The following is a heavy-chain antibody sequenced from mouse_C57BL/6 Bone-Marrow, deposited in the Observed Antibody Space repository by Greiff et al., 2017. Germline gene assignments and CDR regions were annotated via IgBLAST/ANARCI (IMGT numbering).Heavy chain of an antibody. Sequence: VQLQQSGAELVKPGASVKLSCTASGFNIKDYYMHWVKQRTEQGLEWIGRIDPEDGETKYAPNFQGKATITADTSSNTAYLQLSSLTSEDTAVYYCARDGYYSWFAYWGQGTLVTVSA. CDR3: ARDGYYSWFAY. D-gene: IGHD2-3*01. CDR1: GFNIKDYY. V-gene: IGHV14-2*01. CDR2: IDPEDGET. J-gene: IGHJ3*01.